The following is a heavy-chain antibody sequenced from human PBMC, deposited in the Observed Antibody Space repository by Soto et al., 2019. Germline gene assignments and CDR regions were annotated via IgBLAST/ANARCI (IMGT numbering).Heavy chain of an antibody. J-gene: IGHJ4*02. Sequence: QLQLQESGPGLVKPSETLSLTCTVSGGSISSSSYYWGWIRQPPGKGLEWIGSIYYSGSTYYNPSLKSRVTISVDTSKNQFSLKLSSVTAADTAVYYCARHDSVPVGYYYGSGSYFGYFDYWGQGTLVTVSS. CDR1: GGSISSSSYY. CDR2: IYYSGST. V-gene: IGHV4-39*01. D-gene: IGHD3-10*01. CDR3: ARHDSVPVGYYYGSGSYFGYFDY.